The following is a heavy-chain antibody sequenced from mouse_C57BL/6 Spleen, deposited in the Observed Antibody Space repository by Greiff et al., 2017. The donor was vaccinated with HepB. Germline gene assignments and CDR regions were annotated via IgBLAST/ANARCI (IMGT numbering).Heavy chain of an antibody. CDR3: ARAGDYLYAMDY. Sequence: EVQLQQSGPGLVKPSQSLSLTCSVTGYSITSGYYWNWIRQFPGNKLEWMGYISYDGSNNYNPSLKNRISITRDTSKNQFFLKLNSVTTEDTATYYCARAGDYLYAMDYWGQGTSVTVSS. D-gene: IGHD2-4*01. CDR2: ISYDGSN. V-gene: IGHV3-6*01. J-gene: IGHJ4*01. CDR1: GYSITSGYY.